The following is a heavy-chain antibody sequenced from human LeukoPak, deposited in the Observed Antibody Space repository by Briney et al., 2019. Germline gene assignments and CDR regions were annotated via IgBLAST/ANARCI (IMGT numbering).Heavy chain of an antibody. J-gene: IGHJ4*02. CDR1: GFTFSGSA. CDR2: IRSKANSYAT. Sequence: PGGSLRLSCAASGFTFSGSAMHWVPQASGKGLEWVGRIRSKANSYATAYAASVKGRFTISKDDPKNTAYLQMNSLKTEDTAVYYCTSRDISSWYLNWGQGTLVTVSS. V-gene: IGHV3-73*01. CDR3: TSRDISSWYLN. D-gene: IGHD6-13*01.